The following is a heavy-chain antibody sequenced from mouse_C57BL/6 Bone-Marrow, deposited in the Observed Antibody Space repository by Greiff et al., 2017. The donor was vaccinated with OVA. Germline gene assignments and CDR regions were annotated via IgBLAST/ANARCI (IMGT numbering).Heavy chain of an antibody. V-gene: IGHV6-3*01. CDR1: GFTFSNYW. J-gene: IGHJ3*01. D-gene: IGHD1-1*01. CDR3: TGGCYGSSYGLAY. CDR2: IRLKSDNYAT. Sequence: EVQGVESGGGLVQPGGSMKLSCVASGFTFSNYWMNWVRQSPGQGLEWVAQIRLKSDNYATHYAVSVKGRFTISRADSKSSVYLQMNNLRAEDSGIYYSTGGCYGSSYGLAYRGQGNRVT.